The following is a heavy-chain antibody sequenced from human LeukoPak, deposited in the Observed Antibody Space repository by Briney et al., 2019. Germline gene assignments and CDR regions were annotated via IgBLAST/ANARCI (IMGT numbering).Heavy chain of an antibody. V-gene: IGHV3-23*01. CDR3: ARLTGSGIVGTTGGLDH. Sequence: PGGSLRLSCAASGFTFSSYAMNWVRQAPGKGLEWVSSISGSGSSTYSADSVKGRFTISRDKSKNTLYLQMNSLRGEDTAIYYCARLTGSGIVGTTGGLDHWGQGTLVTVSS. CDR2: ISGSGSST. J-gene: IGHJ4*02. D-gene: IGHD1-26*01. CDR1: GFTFSSYA.